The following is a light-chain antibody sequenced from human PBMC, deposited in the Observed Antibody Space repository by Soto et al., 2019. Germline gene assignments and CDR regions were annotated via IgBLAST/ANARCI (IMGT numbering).Light chain of an antibody. Sequence: EIVMTQSPAPLSLSPGQRATLSCRATQSVTTNLAWYQQRPGQAPRLLIYGASTRASGVPARFSGSGSGTEFTLTIDSLQSEDCAVYYCQQYNNRPPWTFGQGTKVDIK. CDR1: QSVTTN. V-gene: IGKV3-15*01. CDR3: QQYNNRPPWT. CDR2: GAS. J-gene: IGKJ1*01.